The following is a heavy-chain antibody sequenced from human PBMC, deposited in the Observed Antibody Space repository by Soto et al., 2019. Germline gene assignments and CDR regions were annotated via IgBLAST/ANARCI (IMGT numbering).Heavy chain of an antibody. CDR3: TTDSYSTIIIVRFDY. D-gene: IGHD3-22*01. J-gene: IGHJ4*01. CDR2: IKSKTDGGTA. CDR1: DFTFSNAW. V-gene: IGHV3-15*07. Sequence: LXXSCAASDFTFSNAWINWVRQAPVKGLEWVGRIKSKTDGGTADYAEPVKGRFAISRDDSNNMVYLQMNSLKIEDTAVYYCTTDSYSTIIIVRFDYWGHGTLVTVSS.